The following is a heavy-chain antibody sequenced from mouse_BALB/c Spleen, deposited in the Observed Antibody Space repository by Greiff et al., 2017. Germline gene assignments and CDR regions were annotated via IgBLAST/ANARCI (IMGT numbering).Heavy chain of an antibody. CDR3: ARLFYGNYNFDY. V-gene: IGHV5-12-2*01. CDR2: ISNGGGST. D-gene: IGHD2-1*01. CDR1: GFTFSSYT. J-gene: IGHJ2*01. Sequence: DVMLVESGGGLVQPGGSLKLSCAASGFTFSSYTMSWVRQTPEKRLEWVAYISNGGGSTYYPDTVKGRFTISRDNAKNTLYLQMSSLKSEDTAMYYCARLFYGNYNFDYWGQGTTLTVSS.